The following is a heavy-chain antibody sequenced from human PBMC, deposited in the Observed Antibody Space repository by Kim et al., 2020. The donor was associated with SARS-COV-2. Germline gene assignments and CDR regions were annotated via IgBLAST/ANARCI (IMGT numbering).Heavy chain of an antibody. Sequence: SETLSLTCTVSGDSITRFYWGWIRQPPGKGLEWIGYVHHTGAASYSPSITSRATLSVDTSKNQFTLKLRSVTAIDTAVYYCARDRGSAWDESYYGMDVWGQGTTVIVAS. CDR2: VHHTGAA. J-gene: IGHJ6*02. CDR1: GDSITRFY. V-gene: IGHV4-59*13. D-gene: IGHD3-16*01. CDR3: ARDRGSAWDESYYGMDV.